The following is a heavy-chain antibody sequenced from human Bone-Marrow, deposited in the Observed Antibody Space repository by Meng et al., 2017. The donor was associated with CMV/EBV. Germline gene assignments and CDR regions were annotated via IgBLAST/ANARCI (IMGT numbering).Heavy chain of an antibody. J-gene: IGHJ4*02. CDR2: INHSGST. V-gene: IGHV4-34*01. CDR3: ASRGHITMVRGVITYPDY. CDR1: GGSFSGYY. Sequence: SETLSLTCAVYGGSFSGYYWSWIRQPPGKGLEWIGEINHSGSTNYNPSLKSRVTISVDTSKNQFSLKLSSVTAADTAVYYCASRGHITMVRGVITYPDYWGQGTLVTVSS. D-gene: IGHD3-10*01.